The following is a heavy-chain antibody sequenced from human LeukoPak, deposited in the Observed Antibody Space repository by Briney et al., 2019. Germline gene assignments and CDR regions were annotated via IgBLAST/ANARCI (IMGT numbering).Heavy chain of an antibody. CDR1: GFTFSSYW. V-gene: IGHV3-66*01. Sequence: GGSLRLSCAASGFTFSSYWMSWVRQAPGKGLEWVSVIYSGGSTYYADSVKGRFTISRDNSKNTLYLQMNSLRAEDTAVYYCARDSRYYYGSGSYFVYWGQGTLVTVSS. J-gene: IGHJ4*02. D-gene: IGHD3-10*01. CDR2: IYSGGST. CDR3: ARDSRYYYGSGSYFVY.